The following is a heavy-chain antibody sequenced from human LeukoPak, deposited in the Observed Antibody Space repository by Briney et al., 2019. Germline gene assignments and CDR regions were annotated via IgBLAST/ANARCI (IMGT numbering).Heavy chain of an antibody. CDR3: ARRRDSGSLQHFDY. J-gene: IGHJ4*02. V-gene: IGHV3-48*03. D-gene: IGHD1-26*01. CDR1: GFTFSSYE. CDR2: ISSSSTI. Sequence: PGGSLRLSCAASGFTFSSYEMNWVRQAPGKGLEWVSYISSSSTIYYADSVKGRFTISRDNAKNSLYLQMNSLRAEDTAVYYCARRRDSGSLQHFDYWGQGTLVTVSS.